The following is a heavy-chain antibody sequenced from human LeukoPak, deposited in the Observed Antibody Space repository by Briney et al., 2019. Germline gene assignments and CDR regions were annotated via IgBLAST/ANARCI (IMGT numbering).Heavy chain of an antibody. D-gene: IGHD3-10*01. CDR1: GGSINSVGNY. J-gene: IGHJ5*02. CDR2: IYYSGNT. Sequence: SETLSLTCTVSGGSINSVGNYWSWVRQYPGKGLEWIGNIYYSGNTYYNPSLNSRLTISVDTSKNQFSLRLDSVPAADTAVYYCARVDTMVRGVINWFDPWGQGTLVIVSS. V-gene: IGHV4-31*03. CDR3: ARVDTMVRGVINWFDP.